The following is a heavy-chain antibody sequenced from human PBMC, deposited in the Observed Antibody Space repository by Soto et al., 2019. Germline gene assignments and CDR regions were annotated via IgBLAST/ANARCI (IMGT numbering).Heavy chain of an antibody. D-gene: IGHD2-2*01. CDR1: GFPFSSYW. V-gene: IGHV3-74*01. Sequence: LRPSCTASGFPFSSYWMHWVRQAPGKGLVWVSRINSDGSSTSYAESVKGRFTISRDNAKNTLYLQMNSLRAEDTAVYYCAREFPADPXCSSTSCYVYYYYGMDVWGQGTTVTVSS. CDR2: INSDGSST. J-gene: IGHJ6*02. CDR3: AREFPADPXCSSTSCYVYYYYGMDV.